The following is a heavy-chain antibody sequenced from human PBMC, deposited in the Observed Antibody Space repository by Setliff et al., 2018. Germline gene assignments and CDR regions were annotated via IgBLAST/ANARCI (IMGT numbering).Heavy chain of an antibody. Sequence: GASVKVSCKASGGTFSSYAITWVRQAPGKGLEWMGGFDPEDGETIYAQKFQGRVTMTEDTSTDTAYMELSSLRSEDTAVYYCATSVSWIQLVLYPQGHPEPFDYWGQGTLVTVSS. D-gene: IGHD5-18*01. CDR1: GGTFSSYA. J-gene: IGHJ4*02. CDR3: ATSVSWIQLVLYPQGHPEPFDY. CDR2: FDPEDGET. V-gene: IGHV1-24*01.